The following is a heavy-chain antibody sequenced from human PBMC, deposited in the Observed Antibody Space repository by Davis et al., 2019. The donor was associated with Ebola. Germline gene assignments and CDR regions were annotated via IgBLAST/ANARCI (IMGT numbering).Heavy chain of an antibody. CDR3: ATDSSGYNYERLYYTYYMDV. CDR2: FSKFGSSK. CDR1: GFTLSSYG. Sequence: GGSLRLSCAASGFTLSSYGMLWVRQAPGKGLEWVAYFSKFGSSKYYADSVKGRFTISRDHSKNTMYLQMNSLRVDDTAIYYCATDSSGYNYERLYYTYYMDVWGRGTTVSVSS. V-gene: IGHV3-30-3*01. D-gene: IGHD3-22*01. J-gene: IGHJ6*03.